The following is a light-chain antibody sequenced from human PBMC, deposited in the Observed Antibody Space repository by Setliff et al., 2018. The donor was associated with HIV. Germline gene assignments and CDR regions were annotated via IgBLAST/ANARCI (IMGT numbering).Light chain of an antibody. V-gene: IGLV2-14*01. CDR2: EVT. CDR3: SSYTSSNTQV. CDR1: SSDVGGYNY. Sequence: QSALTQPASVSGSPGQSITISCTGTSSDVGGYNYVSWYQQHPGKVPKLMIYEVTNRPSGVSNRFSGSKSDNTASLTISGLQAEDEADYYCSSYTSSNTQVFGTGTKVTVL. J-gene: IGLJ1*01.